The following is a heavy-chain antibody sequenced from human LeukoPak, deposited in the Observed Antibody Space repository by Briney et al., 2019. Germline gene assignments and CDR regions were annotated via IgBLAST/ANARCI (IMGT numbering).Heavy chain of an antibody. CDR3: AKYVSARGPPYALAV. Sequence: GGSLRLSCAASEFTFSSYAMQWVRQAPGKGLGWGSAIRASGGNTWYADSVKGRFTISRDNSKNTLYLQMNSLRAEDTAVYYCAKYVSARGPPYALAVWGQGTTVTVSS. CDR1: EFTFSSYA. V-gene: IGHV3-23*01. CDR2: IRASGGNT. J-gene: IGHJ6*02. D-gene: IGHD2/OR15-2a*01.